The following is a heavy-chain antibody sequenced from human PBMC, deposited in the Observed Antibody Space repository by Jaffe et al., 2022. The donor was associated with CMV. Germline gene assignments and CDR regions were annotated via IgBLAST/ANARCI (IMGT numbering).Heavy chain of an antibody. D-gene: IGHD6-19*01. J-gene: IGHJ4*02. V-gene: IGHV3-9*01. CDR1: GFTFDDYA. Sequence: EVQLVESGGGLVQPGRSLRLSCAASGFTFDDYAMHWVRQAPGKGLEWVSGISWNSGSIGYADSVKGRFTISRDNAKNSLYLQMNSLRAEDTALYYCAKGSGIAVAGGSLDYWGQGTLVTVSS. CDR3: AKGSGIAVAGGSLDY. CDR2: ISWNSGSI.